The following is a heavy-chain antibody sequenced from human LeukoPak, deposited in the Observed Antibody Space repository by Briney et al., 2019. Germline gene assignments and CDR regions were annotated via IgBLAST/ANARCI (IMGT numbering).Heavy chain of an antibody. J-gene: IGHJ4*02. CDR3: AKKSRVATMRFALDY. CDR2: ISYDGSNK. V-gene: IGHV3-30*18. CDR1: GFTFSSYG. Sequence: GRSLRLCCAASGFTFSSYGMHWVRQAAGKGLEWVAVISYDGSNKYYADSVKGRFTISRDNSKNTLYLQMNSLRAEDTAVYYCAKKSRVATMRFALDYWGQGTLVTVSS. D-gene: IGHD5-12*01.